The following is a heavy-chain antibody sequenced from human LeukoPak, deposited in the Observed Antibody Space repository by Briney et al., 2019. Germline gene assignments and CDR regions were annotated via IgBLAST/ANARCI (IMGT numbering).Heavy chain of an antibody. J-gene: IGHJ6*02. D-gene: IGHD6-19*01. V-gene: IGHV4-59*01. CDR2: VSYSGNT. CDR3: ARAGYCSATTCQWVPLV. Sequence: PETLSLTCTVSGGSISTYYWVWIRQSPGKGLEWIGYVSYSGNTNYNPSLKSRATISVDTSKNQLSLKLSFMTAADTAVYYCARAGYCSATTCQWVPLVWGQGTTVTVSS. CDR1: GGSISTYY.